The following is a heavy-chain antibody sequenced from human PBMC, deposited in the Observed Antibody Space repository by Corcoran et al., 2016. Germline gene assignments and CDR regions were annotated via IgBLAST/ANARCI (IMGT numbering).Heavy chain of an antibody. J-gene: IGHJ4*02. Sequence: QVQLQESGPGLVKPSETLSLTCTVSGGSISSYNWSWIRQPPGKGLAWIGYIYYSGSTNYNPSLKSRVNISVETSKNQFSLKLSSVTAADTAVYYCARGRGATTRSFDYWGQGTLVTVSS. CDR3: ARGRGATTRSFDY. CDR1: GGSISSYN. D-gene: IGHD1-26*01. CDR2: IYYSGST. V-gene: IGHV4-59*01.